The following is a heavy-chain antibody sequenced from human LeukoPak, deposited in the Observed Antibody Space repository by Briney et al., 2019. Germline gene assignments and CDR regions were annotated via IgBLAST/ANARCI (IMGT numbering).Heavy chain of an antibody. Sequence: SETLSLTCTVTGGSFTTYYWSWIRQPPGKGLEWIGHFYYSGSTNYNPSLRSRVTISVDTSRNQFSLRLTSVTAADTAVYYCARAATRLDAFDIWGQGTMVTVSS. V-gene: IGHV4-59*08. CDR3: ARAATRLDAFDI. CDR2: FYYSGST. J-gene: IGHJ3*02. CDR1: GGSFTTYY. D-gene: IGHD6-25*01.